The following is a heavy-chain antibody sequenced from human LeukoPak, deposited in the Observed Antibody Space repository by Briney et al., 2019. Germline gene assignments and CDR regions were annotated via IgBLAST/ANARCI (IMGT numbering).Heavy chain of an antibody. CDR1: GDSISSNF. D-gene: IGHD6-19*01. Sequence: KPSESLSGTCSGSGDSISSNFGSWIRPRPGKGLGWIGYIHNSGMTNYNSALKSRATLSVDTSTTPFSPKPTSVTAADTAFYFCAREASSAPRLSSNFLDVWGEGTAVTVSS. CDR2: IHNSGMT. V-gene: IGHV4-59*12. CDR3: AREASSAPRLSSNFLDV. J-gene: IGHJ6*04.